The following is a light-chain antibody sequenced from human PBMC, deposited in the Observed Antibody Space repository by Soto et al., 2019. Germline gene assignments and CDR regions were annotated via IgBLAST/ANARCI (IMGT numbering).Light chain of an antibody. Sequence: EIVLTQSPATLSLSPGERATISCRASQSVSGKLAWYQQKPGQAPRLLIYDTSNRATGIPARFSGSGSGTAFTLTISSLEPEDFAVYYCQQRSDWPLTFGGGTKVEIK. CDR3: QQRSDWPLT. J-gene: IGKJ4*01. CDR2: DTS. CDR1: QSVSGK. V-gene: IGKV3-11*01.